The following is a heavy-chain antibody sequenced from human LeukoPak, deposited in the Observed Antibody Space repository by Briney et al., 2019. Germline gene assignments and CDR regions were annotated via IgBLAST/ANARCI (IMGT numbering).Heavy chain of an antibody. CDR1: GFTFSSYS. CDR3: ARQWLVTGGNDY. V-gene: IGHV3-21*01. D-gene: IGHD6-19*01. Sequence: GGSLRLSCAASGFTFSSYSMNWVRQAPGKGLEWVSSISSSSSYIYYADSVEGRFTISRDNAKNSLYLQMNSLRAEDTAVYYCARQWLVTGGNDYWGQGTLVTVSS. CDR2: ISSSSSYI. J-gene: IGHJ4*02.